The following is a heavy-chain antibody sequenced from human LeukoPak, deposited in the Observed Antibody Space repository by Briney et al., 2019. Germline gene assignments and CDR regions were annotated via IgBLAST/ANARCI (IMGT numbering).Heavy chain of an antibody. CDR3: AREGGAGLSSGWYYFDY. V-gene: IGHV1-69*01. J-gene: IGHJ4*02. D-gene: IGHD6-19*01. CDR1: GGTFSSYA. CDR2: IIPIFGTA. Sequence: SVKLSCKASGGTFSSYAISWVRQAPGQGLEWMGGIIPIFGTANYAQKFQGRVTITADESTSTAYMELSSLRSEDTAVYYCAREGGAGLSSGWYYFDYWGQGTLVTVSS.